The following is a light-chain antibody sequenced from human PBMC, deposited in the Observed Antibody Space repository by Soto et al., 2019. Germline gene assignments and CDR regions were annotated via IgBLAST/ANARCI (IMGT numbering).Light chain of an antibody. V-gene: IGKV2-28*01. CDR2: LNS. Sequence: EIVMTQSPLSLPVTPGEPASISCRSSESLQQSDGNNCLEWYVQKPGQSPQLLIFLNSHRASGVPDRFSVSGSGTDFTLKISRVEAEDVGVYYCMQTRQSPQTFGQGTKLEIK. J-gene: IGKJ2*01. CDR1: ESLQQSDGNNC. CDR3: MQTRQSPQT.